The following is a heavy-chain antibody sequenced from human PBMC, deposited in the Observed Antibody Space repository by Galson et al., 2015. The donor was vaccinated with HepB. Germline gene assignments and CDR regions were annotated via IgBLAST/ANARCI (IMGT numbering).Heavy chain of an antibody. CDR3: ARHRKGLLWFGELYGPPYFDY. Sequence: ETLSLTCTVSGDSINGYSWSWIRQPPGKGLEWIGYFFYSGGTHYSPSLKSQVTVSVDTSKNQFSLELISVTAADTAVYYCARHRKGLLWFGELYGPPYFDYWGQGVLVAVSS. V-gene: IGHV4-59*08. CDR1: GDSINGYS. D-gene: IGHD3-10*01. J-gene: IGHJ4*02. CDR2: FFYSGGT.